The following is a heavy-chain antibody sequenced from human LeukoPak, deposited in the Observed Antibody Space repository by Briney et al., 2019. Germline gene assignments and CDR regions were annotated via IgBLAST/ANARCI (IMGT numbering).Heavy chain of an antibody. CDR1: GFTFSRHG. V-gene: IGHV3-21*04. D-gene: IGHD1-26*01. CDR3: ATDLPPSGSYYLDFSD. Sequence: PGGTLRLSCAASGFTFSRHGMNWVRQAPGKGLEWVSSISSSSSYIYYADSVKGRFTISRDNAKNSLYLQMNSLRAEDTAVYYCATDLPPSGSYYLDFSDWGQGTLVTVSS. J-gene: IGHJ4*02. CDR2: ISSSSSYI.